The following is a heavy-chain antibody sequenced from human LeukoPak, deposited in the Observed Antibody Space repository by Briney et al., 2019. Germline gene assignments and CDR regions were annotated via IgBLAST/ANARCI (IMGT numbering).Heavy chain of an antibody. CDR3: ARGGFYYDILTGYYRDSPKYYYYYYTDV. V-gene: IGHV1-46*01. D-gene: IGHD3-9*01. CDR2: INPGGRST. CDR1: GYTFTKYY. J-gene: IGHJ6*03. Sequence: EASVKVSCKASGYTFTKYYIHWVRHAPGQGREWMVIINPGGRSTSYAQKFQGRVTMTRDTSTSTVYMELSSLRAGDTAVYYCARGGFYYDILTGYYRDSPKYYYYYYTDVWGKGTTVTISS.